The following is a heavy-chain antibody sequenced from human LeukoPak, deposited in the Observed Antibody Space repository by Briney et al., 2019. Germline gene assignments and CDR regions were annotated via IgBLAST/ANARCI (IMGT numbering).Heavy chain of an antibody. J-gene: IGHJ4*02. CDR1: GFTFSSYW. D-gene: IGHD4-17*01. CDR3: ARVSPNTVTTLQYFDY. Sequence: PGGSLRLSCAASGFTFSSYWMSWVCQAPGKGLEWVANIKQDGSEKYCVDSVKGRFTISRDNAKNSLYLQMNSLRAEDTAVYYCARVSPNTVTTLQYFDYWGQGTLVTVSS. V-gene: IGHV3-7*01. CDR2: IKQDGSEK.